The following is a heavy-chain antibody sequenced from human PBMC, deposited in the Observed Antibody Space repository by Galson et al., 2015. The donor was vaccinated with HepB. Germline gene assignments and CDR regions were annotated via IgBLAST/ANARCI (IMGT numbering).Heavy chain of an antibody. CDR2: ISYDGSNK. CDR3: ARDPGASYSHLDY. Sequence: SLRLSCAASGFTFSSYAMRWVRQAPGKGLEWVAVISYDGSNKYYADSVKVRFTISRDNSKNMLYLQMNSLRAEDTAVYYCARDPGASYSHLDYWGQGTLVTVSS. CDR1: GFTFSSYA. J-gene: IGHJ4*02. V-gene: IGHV3-30*04. D-gene: IGHD5-18*01.